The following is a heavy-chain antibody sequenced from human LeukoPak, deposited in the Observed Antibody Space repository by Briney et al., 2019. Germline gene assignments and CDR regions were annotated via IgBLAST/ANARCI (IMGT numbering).Heavy chain of an antibody. V-gene: IGHV1-18*01. D-gene: IGHD1-1*01. J-gene: IGHJ6*03. CDR1: AYTFTSYG. CDR2: ISSYNGNT. Sequence: ASVKVSCKASAYTFTSYGMSWVRQAPGQGLGWMGWISSYNGNTKYAQKIQGRVTMTADTSTSTAYMELRSLTSDDTAVYYCARGTISGADYYYMDVWGKGTTVTVSS. CDR3: ARGTISGADYYYMDV.